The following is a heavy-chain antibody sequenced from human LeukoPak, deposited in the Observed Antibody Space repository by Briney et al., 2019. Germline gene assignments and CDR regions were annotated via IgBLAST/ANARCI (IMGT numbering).Heavy chain of an antibody. V-gene: IGHV3-30*19. CDR3: ARSTRLSWSNFDY. CDR1: GFTFSSYG. J-gene: IGHJ4*02. D-gene: IGHD2-8*02. CDR2: ISYDGSNK. Sequence: GGSLRLSCAASGFTFSSYGMHWVRQAPGKGLEWVAVISYDGSNKYYADSVKGRFTISRDNSKNTLYLQMNSLRAEDTAVYYCARSTRLSWSNFDYWGQGTLVTVSS.